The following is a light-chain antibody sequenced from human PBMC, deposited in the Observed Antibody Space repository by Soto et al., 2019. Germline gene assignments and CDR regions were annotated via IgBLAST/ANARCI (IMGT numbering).Light chain of an antibody. CDR1: QRISSY. V-gene: IGKV1-39*01. CDR3: QQSYSTPYT. J-gene: IGKJ2*01. CDR2: AAS. Sequence: IQMTQSPSSLSAAVGDSVTITCRARQRISSYVNRYQQKPGKAPKLLIYAASSLQSCVPSSFSDSGSGTDFNLTISSLQPEDVAPYYCQQSYSTPYTFGQGTKLEIK.